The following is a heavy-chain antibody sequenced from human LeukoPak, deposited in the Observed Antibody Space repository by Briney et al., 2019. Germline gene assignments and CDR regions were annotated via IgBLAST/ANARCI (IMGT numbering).Heavy chain of an antibody. CDR1: GYTYTGYY. CDR3: ARGSGSYASPFDY. Sequence: ASVKVSCKASGYTYTGYYMHWVRQASGQWLEWMGRINPNSGGTNYAQKFQGRVTMTRDTSISTAYMELSRLRSDDTAVYYCARGSGSYASPFDYWGQGTLVTVSS. CDR2: INPNSGGT. V-gene: IGHV1-2*02. J-gene: IGHJ4*02. D-gene: IGHD1-26*01.